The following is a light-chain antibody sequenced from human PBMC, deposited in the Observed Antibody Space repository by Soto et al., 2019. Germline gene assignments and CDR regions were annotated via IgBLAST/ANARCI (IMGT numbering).Light chain of an antibody. J-gene: IGLJ2*01. CDR2: DVS. Sequence: QSALTQPASVSGSPGQSITISCTGTSSDVGGYNYVSWYQQHPGKAPKLMIYDVSNRPSGVSNRFSGSKSVNTASLTISGLQAEDEADYYCSSYTSSSNVVFGGGTKVTVL. V-gene: IGLV2-14*01. CDR3: SSYTSSSNVV. CDR1: SSDVGGYNY.